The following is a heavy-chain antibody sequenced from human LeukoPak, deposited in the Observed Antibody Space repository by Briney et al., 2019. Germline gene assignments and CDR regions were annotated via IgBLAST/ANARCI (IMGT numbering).Heavy chain of an antibody. CDR1: GGSISSSSHY. CDR3: AREGSSSWYFDY. J-gene: IGHJ4*02. Sequence: SETLSLTCTVSGGSISSSSHYWGWIRQPPGKGLEWIGSIYYSGITYYNPSLRSRVTISVDTSKNQFSLKVSSVTAADTAVYYCAREGSSSWYFDYWGQGTLVTVSS. CDR2: IYYSGIT. D-gene: IGHD6-13*01. V-gene: IGHV4-39*07.